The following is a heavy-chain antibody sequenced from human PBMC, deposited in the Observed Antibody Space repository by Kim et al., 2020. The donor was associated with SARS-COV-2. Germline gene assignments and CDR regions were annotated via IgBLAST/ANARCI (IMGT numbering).Heavy chain of an antibody. V-gene: IGHV3-53*01. CDR2: IFGSGAT. D-gene: IGHD3-10*01. J-gene: IGHJ6*02. Sequence: GGSLRLSCAASGFSVSTNDMSWVRQAPGKGLEWVATIFGSGATYFADSAKGRFTISRDNSKNTLYLQMISLRAEDTAAYHCARKLLWFGDNGMDVWGQGTTVTVSS. CDR3: ARKLLWFGDNGMDV. CDR1: GFSVSTND.